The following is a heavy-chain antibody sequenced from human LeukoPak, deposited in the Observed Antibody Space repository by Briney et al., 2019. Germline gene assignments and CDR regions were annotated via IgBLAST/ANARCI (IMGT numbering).Heavy chain of an antibody. CDR1: GYTXTTYN. CDR2: MNPNTGNT. CDR3: ARGFWGVDYHYLDV. V-gene: IGHV1-8*01. D-gene: IGHD3-16*01. J-gene: IGHJ6*03. Sequence: ASVKVSCKASGYTXTTYNINWVRQATGQGLEWMGWMNPNTGNTGYAQKFQGRVTMTRDTSISAAYMDLSSLRSEDTAVYYCARGFWGVDYHYLDVWGKGTTVIVSS.